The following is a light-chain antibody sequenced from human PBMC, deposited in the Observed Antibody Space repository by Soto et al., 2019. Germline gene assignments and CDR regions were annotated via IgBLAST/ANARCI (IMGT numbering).Light chain of an antibody. V-gene: IGKV2-28*01. CDR2: LGS. Sequence: DIVMTQSPLSLPVTPGEPASISCRSSQSLLHSNGYNYLDWYLQKPGQSPQLLIYLGSNRASGVPDRFSGSGSGTDFTLKISRVEAGDVGLYYCMQALQTPLTFGQGTRLEIK. CDR1: QSLLHSNGYNY. J-gene: IGKJ5*01. CDR3: MQALQTPLT.